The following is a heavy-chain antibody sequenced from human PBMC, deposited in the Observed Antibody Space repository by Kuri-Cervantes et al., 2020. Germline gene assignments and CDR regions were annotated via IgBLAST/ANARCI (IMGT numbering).Heavy chain of an antibody. CDR1: GFTFSSYS. CDR3: AKDATYSFDY. Sequence: GESLKISCAASGFTFSSYSMNWVRQAPGKGLEWVSYISSSSSTIYYADSVKGRFTVSRDNSKNMLYLQMNSLRTEDTAVYYCAKDATYSFDYWGQGALVTVSS. D-gene: IGHD4-11*01. CDR2: ISSSSSTI. J-gene: IGHJ4*02. V-gene: IGHV3-48*01.